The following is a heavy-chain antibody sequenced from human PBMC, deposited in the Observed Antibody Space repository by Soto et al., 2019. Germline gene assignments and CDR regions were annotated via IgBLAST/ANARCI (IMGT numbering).Heavy chain of an antibody. CDR3: ARAAQTDIVVVPAALFYYFDY. J-gene: IGHJ4*02. CDR2: ISSSSSYI. D-gene: IGHD2-2*01. CDR1: GFTFSSYS. V-gene: IGHV3-21*01. Sequence: GGSLRLSCAASGFTFSSYSMNWVRQAPGKGLEWVSSISSSSSYIYYADSVKGRFTISRDNAKNSLYLQMNSLRAEDTAVYYCARAAQTDIVVVPAALFYYFDYWGQGTLVTVSS.